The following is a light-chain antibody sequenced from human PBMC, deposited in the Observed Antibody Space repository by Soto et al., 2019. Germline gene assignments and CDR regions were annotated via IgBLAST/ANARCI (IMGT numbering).Light chain of an antibody. CDR3: SSYTTSNTRQVV. V-gene: IGLV2-14*03. J-gene: IGLJ1*01. Sequence: QAALTQPASVSGSPGQSITISCTGTSSDVGGYNYVSWYQHHPGKAPKLIIYDVSNRPSGVSNPFSGSKSGNTASLTIPGLQPDDEADYYCSSYTTSNTRQVVFGTGTKLTVL. CDR1: SSDVGGYNY. CDR2: DVS.